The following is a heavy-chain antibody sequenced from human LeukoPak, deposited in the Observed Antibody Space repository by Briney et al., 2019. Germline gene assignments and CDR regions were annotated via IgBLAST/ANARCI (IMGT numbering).Heavy chain of an antibody. J-gene: IGHJ4*02. V-gene: IGHV3-23*01. D-gene: IGHD3-16*01. CDR2: ISSDSRKT. Sequence: GGSLRLSCAVSGFTFSSSAISWVRQAPGKGLEWVSAISSDSRKTFYADSVKGRFTISRDKSKNTVFLEMNSLRAEDTALYYCARGYVTTGYFDYCRQRTLLTVSS. CDR3: ARGYVTTGYFDY. CDR1: GFTFSSSA.